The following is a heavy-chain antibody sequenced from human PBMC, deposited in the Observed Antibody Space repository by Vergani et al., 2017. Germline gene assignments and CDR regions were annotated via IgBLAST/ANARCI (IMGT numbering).Heavy chain of an antibody. J-gene: IGHJ4*02. CDR2: ISSSGSTI. CDR1: GFTFSSYE. V-gene: IGHV3-48*03. D-gene: IGHD3-10*01. CDR3: ARDTGITMVRGNLDY. Sequence: EVQLVESGGGLVQPGGSLRLSCAASGFTFSSYEMNWVRQAPGKGLEWVSYISSSGSTISYGDSVKGRFTISRDNAKNSLYLQMNSLRAEDTAVYYCARDTGITMVRGNLDYWGQGTLVTVSS.